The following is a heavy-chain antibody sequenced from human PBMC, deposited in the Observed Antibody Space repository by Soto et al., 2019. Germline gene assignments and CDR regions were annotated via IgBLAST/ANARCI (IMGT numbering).Heavy chain of an antibody. J-gene: IGHJ5*01. D-gene: IGHD3-3*01. CDR1: GGSISSSNW. CDR2: IYHSGST. CDR3: ARRPNYTFLSAYSFDS. V-gene: IGHV4-4*02. Sequence: SETLSLTCAVSGGSISSSNWWSWVRQPPGKGLEWIGEIYHSGSTNYNPSLGSRVSLSADTSKNQLSLELSSVTATDTAVYYCARRPNYTFLSAYSFDSWGPGTLVTVSS.